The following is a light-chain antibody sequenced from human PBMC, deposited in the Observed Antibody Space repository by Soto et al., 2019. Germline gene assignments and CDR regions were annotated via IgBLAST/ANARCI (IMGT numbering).Light chain of an antibody. Sequence: QSALAQHASVSGSPGQSITISCTGTSSDVGDYNFVSWYQQHPGKAPKLMIYEVSHRPSGVSNRFSGSKSGNTASLTISGLQADDEADYYCNPYTSSNTLYVFGTGTKVTVL. CDR3: NPYTSSNTLYV. CDR2: EVS. J-gene: IGLJ1*01. CDR1: SSDVGDYNF. V-gene: IGLV2-14*01.